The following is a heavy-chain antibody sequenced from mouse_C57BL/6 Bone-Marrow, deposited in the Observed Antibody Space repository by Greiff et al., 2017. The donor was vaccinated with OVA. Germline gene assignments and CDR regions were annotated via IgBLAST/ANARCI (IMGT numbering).Heavy chain of an antibody. CDR3: ARGLGNY. D-gene: IGHD3-3*01. CDR1: GYTFTSYT. V-gene: IGHV1-4*01. J-gene: IGHJ2*01. Sequence: VMLVESGAELARPGASVKMSCKASGYTFTSYTMHWVKQRPGQGLEWIGYINPSSGYTKYNQKFKDKATLTADKSSSTAYMQLSSLTSEDSAVYYCARGLGNYWGQGTTLTVSS. CDR2: INPSSGYT.